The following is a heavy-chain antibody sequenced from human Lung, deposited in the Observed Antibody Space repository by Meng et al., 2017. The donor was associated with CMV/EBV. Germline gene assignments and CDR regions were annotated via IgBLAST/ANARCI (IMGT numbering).Heavy chain of an antibody. J-gene: IGHJ6*02. CDR2: ISAYNGNT. D-gene: IGHD3-3*01. CDR3: ARVAFFGVVIIDYYYYGMDV. Sequence: TSYGISWVRQAPGQGLEWMGWISAYNGNTNYAQKLQGRVTMTTDTSTSTAYMELRSLRSDDTAVYYCARVAFFGVVIIDYYYYGMDVWGQGTTVTVSS. V-gene: IGHV1-18*01. CDR1: TSYG.